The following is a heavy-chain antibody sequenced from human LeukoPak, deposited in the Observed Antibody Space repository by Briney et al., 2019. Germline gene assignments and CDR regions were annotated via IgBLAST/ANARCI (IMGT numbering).Heavy chain of an antibody. V-gene: IGHV3-53*01. CDR3: ATPTIKSGWYYFDS. CDR2: LYASGSA. D-gene: IGHD6-19*01. Sequence: GGSLRLSCAASGFTVSGNYMSWVRQAPGKGLEWVAVLYASGSAYYADSVRGRFSISRDNSKNTLYLQMDSLRVEDSAVYYCATPTIKSGWYYFDSWGQGTLVTVSS. CDR1: GFTVSGNY. J-gene: IGHJ4*02.